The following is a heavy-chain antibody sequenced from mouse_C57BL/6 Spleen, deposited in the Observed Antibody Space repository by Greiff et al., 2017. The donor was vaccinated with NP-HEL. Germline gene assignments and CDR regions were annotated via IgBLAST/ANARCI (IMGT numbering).Heavy chain of an antibody. D-gene: IGHD2-5*01. V-gene: IGHV2-9*01. CDR3: AKRNSKGHYAMDY. Sequence: VKLVESGPGLVAPSQSLSITCTVSGFSLTSYGVDWVRQPPGKGLEWLGVIWGGGSTNYNSAPMSRLSISKDNSKSQVYLKMNRLQTDDTAMYYSAKRNSKGHYAMDYWGQGTSVTVSS. CDR1: GFSLTSYG. J-gene: IGHJ4*01. CDR2: IWGGGST.